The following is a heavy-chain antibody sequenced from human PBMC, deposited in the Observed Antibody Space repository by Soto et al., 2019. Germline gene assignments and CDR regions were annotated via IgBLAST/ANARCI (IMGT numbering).Heavy chain of an antibody. CDR2: IYYSGST. J-gene: IGHJ4*02. D-gene: IGHD6-19*01. Sequence: LSLTCTVSGGAVSSSSSYWGWIRQHPGKGLEWIGYIYYSGSTNYNPSLKSRVTISVDTSKNQFSLKLSSVTAADTAVYYCARVSIWGAVAAPYYFDYWGQGTLVTSPQ. V-gene: IGHV4-31*03. CDR3: ARVSIWGAVAAPYYFDY. CDR1: GGAVSSSSSY.